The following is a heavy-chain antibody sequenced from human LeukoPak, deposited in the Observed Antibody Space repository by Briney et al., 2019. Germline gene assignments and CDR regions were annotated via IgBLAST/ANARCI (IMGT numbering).Heavy chain of an antibody. CDR2: IYYSGST. Sequence: PSETLSLTCTVSGGSISSSSYYWGWIRQPPGKGLEWIGYIYYSGSTNYNPSLKSRVTISVDTSKNQFSLKLSSVTAADTAVYYCARERRELGELPGYFDYWGQGTLVTVSS. CDR3: ARERRELGELPGYFDY. D-gene: IGHD1-26*01. J-gene: IGHJ4*02. CDR1: GGSISSSSYY. V-gene: IGHV4-61*01.